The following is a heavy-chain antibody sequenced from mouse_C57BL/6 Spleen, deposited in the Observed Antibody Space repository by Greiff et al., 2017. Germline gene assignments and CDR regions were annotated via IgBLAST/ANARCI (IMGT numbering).Heavy chain of an antibody. Sequence: EVKLVESGEGLVKPGGSLKLSCAASGFTFSSYAMSWVRQTPEQRLEWVAYISSGGDYIYYANTVKGRFTISRDNARNTLYLQVSGLKSEDTAMYYCTRDPAMDYWGQGTSVTVSS. V-gene: IGHV5-9-1*02. CDR1: GFTFSSYA. CDR3: TRDPAMDY. CDR2: ISSGGDYI. J-gene: IGHJ4*01.